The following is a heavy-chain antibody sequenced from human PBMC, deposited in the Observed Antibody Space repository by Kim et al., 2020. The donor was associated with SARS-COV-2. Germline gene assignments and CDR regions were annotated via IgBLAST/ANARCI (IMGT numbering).Heavy chain of an antibody. J-gene: IGHJ3*01. CDR3: TTKGISF. CDR2: IKSEGDGGTA. D-gene: IGHD3-16*02. V-gene: IGHV3-15*01. Sequence: GGSLRLSCAASGFPFTYAWMSWVRQAPGKGLEWVGRIKSEGDGGTADYAAPVNGRFTISRDDSNNRMDLQMNSLTSEDTAVYYCTTKGISFWGQGTMVT. CDR1: GFPFTYAW.